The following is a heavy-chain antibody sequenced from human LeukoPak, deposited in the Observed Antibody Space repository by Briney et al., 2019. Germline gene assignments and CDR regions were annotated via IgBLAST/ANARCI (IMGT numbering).Heavy chain of an antibody. J-gene: IGHJ4*02. CDR1: GFTFSSFG. V-gene: IGHV3-23*01. D-gene: IGHD5-18*01. Sequence: GGSLRLSCAASGFTFSSFGMNWVRQTPWKGLEWVSSISGGGASTYYADSVKGRFTISRDNSKNTMYLQMNSLRAEDTAVYYCAKRIQSAMAMGYWGQGTLVTVSS. CDR2: ISGGGAST. CDR3: AKRIQSAMAMGY.